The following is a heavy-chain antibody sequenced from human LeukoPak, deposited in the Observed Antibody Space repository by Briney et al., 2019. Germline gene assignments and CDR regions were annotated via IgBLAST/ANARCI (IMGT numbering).Heavy chain of an antibody. J-gene: IGHJ4*02. Sequence: GECLRLSCAASGFSFSNYRFHWVRQAPGEGLVWVSRTNEHGTIINYADSVKGRFTISRDNAKNTLYLQMNSLRTEDSALYYCVVDLSGSADYWGQGTLVTVSS. V-gene: IGHV3-74*01. CDR2: TNEHGTII. CDR1: GFSFSNYR. CDR3: VVDLSGSADY. D-gene: IGHD3-10*01.